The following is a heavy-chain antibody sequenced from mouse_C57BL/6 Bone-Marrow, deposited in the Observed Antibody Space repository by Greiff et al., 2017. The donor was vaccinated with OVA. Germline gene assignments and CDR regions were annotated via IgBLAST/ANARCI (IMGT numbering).Heavy chain of an antibody. J-gene: IGHJ2*01. D-gene: IGHD1-1*01. Sequence: EVKLMESGGGLVQPGGSMKLSCVASGFTFSNYWMNWVRQSPEKGLEWVAQIRLKSDNYATHYAESVKGRFTISRDDAKSSFYLQMNNLRAEDTGIYYCTESPYYYGSSYDFDYWGQGTTLTVSS. CDR1: GFTFSNYW. CDR2: IRLKSDNYAT. V-gene: IGHV6-3*01. CDR3: TESPYYYGSSYDFDY.